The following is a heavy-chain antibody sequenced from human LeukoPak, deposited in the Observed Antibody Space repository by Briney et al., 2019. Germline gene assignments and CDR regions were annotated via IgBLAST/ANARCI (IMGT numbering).Heavy chain of an antibody. CDR1: GFTFSSYG. V-gene: IGHV3-30*18. J-gene: IGHJ4*02. Sequence: GGSLRLSCAASGFTFSSYGMHWVRQAPGKGLEWVAVISYDGSNKYYADSVKGRFTISRDNSKNTLYLQMNSLRAEDTAVYYCAKSAVVVVAATRLDYWGQGTLVTVSS. CDR3: AKSAVVVVAATRLDY. D-gene: IGHD2-15*01. CDR2: ISYDGSNK.